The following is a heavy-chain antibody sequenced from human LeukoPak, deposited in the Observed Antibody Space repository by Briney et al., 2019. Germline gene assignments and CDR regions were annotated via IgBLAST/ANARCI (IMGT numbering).Heavy chain of an antibody. CDR1: GFTFSSYG. V-gene: IGHV3-33*06. CDR3: AKGRYSSSMDFDY. D-gene: IGHD6-13*01. CDR2: IWYDGSNK. Sequence: PGGSLRLSCAASGFTFSSYGMHWVRQAPGKGLEWVAIIWYDGSNKYYADSVKGRFTISRDNSKNTLYLQMNSLRAEDTAVYYCAKGRYSSSMDFDYWGQGTLVTVSS. J-gene: IGHJ4*02.